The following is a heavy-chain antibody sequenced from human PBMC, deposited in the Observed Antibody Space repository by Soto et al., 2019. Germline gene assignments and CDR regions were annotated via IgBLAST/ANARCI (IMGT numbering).Heavy chain of an antibody. CDR3: AGSRPVLWLGHPRGNWFDP. V-gene: IGHV4-59*01. J-gene: IGHJ5*02. CDR1: SGSISSYY. Sequence: SETLSLTCTVSSGSISSYYWSWIRQPPGKGLEWIGYIYYSGSTNYNPSLKSRVTISVDTSKNQFSLKLSSVTAADTAVYYCAGSRPVLWLGHPRGNWFDPWGQGTLVTVSS. D-gene: IGHD3-10*01. CDR2: IYYSGST.